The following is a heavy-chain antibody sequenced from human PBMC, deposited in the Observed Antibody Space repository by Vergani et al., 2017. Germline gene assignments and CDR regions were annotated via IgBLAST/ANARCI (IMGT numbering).Heavy chain of an antibody. CDR3: ARGTEDTAMVRSDAFDI. CDR2: IYPGDSDT. J-gene: IGHJ3*02. CDR1: GYSFTSYW. Sequence: EVQLVQSGAEVKKPGESLKISCKGSGYSFTSYWIGWVRQMPGKGLEWMGIIYPGDSDTRYSQSFQGQVTISADKSISTAYLQWSSLKASDTAMYYCARGTEDTAMVRSDAFDIWGQGTMVTVSS. V-gene: IGHV5-51*03. D-gene: IGHD5-18*01.